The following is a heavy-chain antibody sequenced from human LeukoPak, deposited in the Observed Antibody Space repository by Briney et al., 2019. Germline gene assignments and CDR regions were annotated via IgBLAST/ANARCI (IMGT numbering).Heavy chain of an antibody. CDR2: ISSSSSYI. Sequence: GGSLRLSCAASGFTFSSYSMNWVRQAPGKGLEWVSSISSSSSYIYYADSVQSRFTISRDNAKNSPYLQMNSLRAEDTVVYYCAREANLGDFDIWGQGTMVTVSS. CDR3: AREANLGDFDI. D-gene: IGHD4/OR15-4a*01. CDR1: GFTFSSYS. V-gene: IGHV3-21*01. J-gene: IGHJ3*02.